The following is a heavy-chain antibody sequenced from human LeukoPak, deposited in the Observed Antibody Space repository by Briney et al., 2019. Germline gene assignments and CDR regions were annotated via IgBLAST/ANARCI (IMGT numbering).Heavy chain of an antibody. D-gene: IGHD3-10*01. V-gene: IGHV4-34*01. CDR1: GVSFSGYY. Sequence: SETLSLTCAVYGVSFSGYYWSWIRQPPGKGLEWIGEINHSGSTNYNPSLKSRVTISVDTSKNQFSLRLSSLTAADTAIYYCARDIYGSGYGYFDQWGQGALVTVSS. J-gene: IGHJ4*02. CDR3: ARDIYGSGYGYFDQ. CDR2: INHSGST.